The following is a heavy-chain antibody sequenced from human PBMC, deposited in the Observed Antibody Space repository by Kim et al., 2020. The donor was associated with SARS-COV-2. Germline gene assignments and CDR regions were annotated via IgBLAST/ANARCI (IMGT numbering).Heavy chain of an antibody. CDR1: GFTFSSYG. CDR3: ARGTSSGWYATVRGPPDY. V-gene: IGHV3-33*01. CDR2: IWYDGSNK. D-gene: IGHD6-19*01. J-gene: IGHJ4*02. Sequence: GGSLRLSCAASGFTFSSYGMHWVRQAPGKGLEWVAVIWYDGSNKYYADSVKGRFTISRDNSKNTLYLQMNSLRAEDTAVYYCARGTSSGWYATVRGPPDYWGQGTLVTVSS.